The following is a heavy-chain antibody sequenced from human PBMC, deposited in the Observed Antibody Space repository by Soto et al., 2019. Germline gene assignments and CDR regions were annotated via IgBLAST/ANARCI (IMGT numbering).Heavy chain of an antibody. CDR1: GGSISDDSY. V-gene: IGHV4-30-4*01. D-gene: IGHD2-2*01. CDR3: ARDEYQLLSSVSWFDS. CDR2: IYHTGNT. Sequence: SETLSLTCTVSGGSISDDSYWSWIRQTPGKGPEWIGYIYHTGNTYYNPSLRSRVSISVDKSKSQFSLKLISVTAADTAVYFCARDEYQLLSSVSWFDSWGQGTLVTVSS. J-gene: IGHJ5*01.